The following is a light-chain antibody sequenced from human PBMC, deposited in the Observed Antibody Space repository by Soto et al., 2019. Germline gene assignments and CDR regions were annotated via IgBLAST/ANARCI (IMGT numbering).Light chain of an antibody. CDR2: GAS. V-gene: IGKV3-15*01. CDR3: QQYNNWPPLT. Sequence: EIVLKQSPATRSVSPEERATLSCSASQSVSSNLAWYQQKPGQAPGLLIYGASTRATGIPARFSGSGSGTEFALTISSLQSEDFAVYFCQQYNNWPPLTFGQGTRLEIK. J-gene: IGKJ5*01. CDR1: QSVSSN.